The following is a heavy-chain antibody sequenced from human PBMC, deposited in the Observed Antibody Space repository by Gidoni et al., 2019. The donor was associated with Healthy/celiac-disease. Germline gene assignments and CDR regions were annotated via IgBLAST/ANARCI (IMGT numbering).Heavy chain of an antibody. V-gene: IGHV4-39*07. Sequence: QLQLQESGPGLVKPSETLSLTCTVSGCSIRSRSYYWGCFRQPPGKGLEWIRSIYYSGSTYYNPSLKSRVTISGDTSKNQFSLKLSSVTAADTAVYYCARRGYSYGLFDYWGQGTLVTVSS. D-gene: IGHD5-18*01. CDR1: GCSIRSRSYY. CDR2: IYYSGST. J-gene: IGHJ4*02. CDR3: ARRGYSYGLFDY.